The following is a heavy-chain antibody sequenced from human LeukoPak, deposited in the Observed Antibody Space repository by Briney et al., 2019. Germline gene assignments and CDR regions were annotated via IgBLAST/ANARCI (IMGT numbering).Heavy chain of an antibody. CDR3: ARIHGTYCSSTSCYPAYYFDY. J-gene: IGHJ4*02. Sequence: PSETLSLTCTVSGGSISSYYWSWIRQPAGKGLEWIGRIYTSGSTNYSPSLKSRVTMSVDTSKNQFSLKLSSVTAADTAVYYCARIHGTYCSSTSCYPAYYFDYWGQGTLVTVSS. CDR1: GGSISSYY. CDR2: IYTSGST. D-gene: IGHD2-2*01. V-gene: IGHV4-4*07.